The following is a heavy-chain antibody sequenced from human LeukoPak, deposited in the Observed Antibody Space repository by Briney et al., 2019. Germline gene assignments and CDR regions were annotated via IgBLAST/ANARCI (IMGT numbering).Heavy chain of an antibody. CDR2: IRSKANGYAT. J-gene: IGHJ4*02. D-gene: IGHD3-10*01. CDR3: TRHLSGPSDY. V-gene: IGHV3-73*01. CDR1: GFTFSGSA. Sequence: PGGSLKLSCAASGFTFSGSAMHWVRQASGKGLEWVGRIRSKANGYATAYAASVKGRFTISRDDSKNTAYLQMNSLKTEDTAVYYCTRHLSGPSDYWGQGTLVTVSS.